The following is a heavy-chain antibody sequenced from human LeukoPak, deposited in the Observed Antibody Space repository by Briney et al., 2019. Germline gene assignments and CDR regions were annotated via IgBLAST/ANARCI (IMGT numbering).Heavy chain of an antibody. J-gene: IGHJ4*02. Sequence: GGFLRLSCAASGFTFSSYAMSWVRQAPGKGLEWVSAISGSGGSTYYADSVKGRFTISRDNSKNTLHLQMNSLRDEDTAVYYCAKFLPTHIVVANYYFDYWGQGTLVTVSS. CDR1: GFTFSSYA. CDR3: AKFLPTHIVVANYYFDY. D-gene: IGHD2-21*01. CDR2: ISGSGGST. V-gene: IGHV3-23*01.